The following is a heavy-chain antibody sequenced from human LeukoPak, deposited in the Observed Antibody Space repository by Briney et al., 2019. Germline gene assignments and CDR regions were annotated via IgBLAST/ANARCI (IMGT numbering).Heavy chain of an antibody. CDR1: GFTFSAYA. V-gene: IGHV3-23*01. D-gene: IGHD3-9*01. CDR2: ISRSGSST. J-gene: IGHJ2*01. CDR3: AKGGDILTGYYLYWYFDL. Sequence: GRSLRLSCAASGFTFSAYAMSWVRQAPGEGLEWVSAISRSGSSTDYADSVKGRFTISRDNSKNTLYLQMNSLRPEDTAVYYCAKGGDILTGYYLYWYFDLWGRGTLVTVSS.